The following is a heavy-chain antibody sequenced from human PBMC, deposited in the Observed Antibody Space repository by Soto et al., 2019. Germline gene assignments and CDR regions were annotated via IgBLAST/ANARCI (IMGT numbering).Heavy chain of an antibody. CDR2: INAGNGNT. V-gene: IGHV1-3*01. J-gene: IGHJ5*02. CDR1: GYTFTSYA. D-gene: IGHD2-2*01. Sequence: ASVKVSCKASGYTFTSYAMHWVRQAPGQRLEWMGWINAGNGNTKYSQKFQGRVTITRDTSASTAYMELSSLRSEDTAVYYCARGIVVTPGNWFDPWGQGTLVTVSS. CDR3: ARGIVVTPGNWFDP.